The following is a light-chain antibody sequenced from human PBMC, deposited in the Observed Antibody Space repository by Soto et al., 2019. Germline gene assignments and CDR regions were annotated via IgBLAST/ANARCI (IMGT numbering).Light chain of an antibody. J-gene: IGKJ3*01. CDR2: DAS. CDR3: QQYHSYSPFT. V-gene: IGKV1-5*01. CDR1: QSISGW. Sequence: DIQMTQSPSTLSASVGDRVTVTCRASQSISGWLAWYQQKPGKAPKLLIYDASSLESGVPSRFSGSGSGTEFTLTISSLQPGDFATYYCQQYHSYSPFTFGPGTKVDIK.